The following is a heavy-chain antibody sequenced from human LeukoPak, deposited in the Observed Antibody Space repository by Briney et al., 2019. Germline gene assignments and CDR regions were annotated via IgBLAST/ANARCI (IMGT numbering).Heavy chain of an antibody. CDR3: AREVPSTMVRGGLRFDP. CDR2: FYYSGST. D-gene: IGHD3-10*01. Sequence: SETLSLTWTVSGXSISSYYGSWIRQPPGKGLEWIGYFYYSGSTNYNPSLKSRVTISVDTSKNQFSLKLSSVTAADTAVYYCAREVPSTMVRGGLRFDPWGQGTLVTVSS. V-gene: IGHV4-59*01. CDR1: GXSISSYY. J-gene: IGHJ5*02.